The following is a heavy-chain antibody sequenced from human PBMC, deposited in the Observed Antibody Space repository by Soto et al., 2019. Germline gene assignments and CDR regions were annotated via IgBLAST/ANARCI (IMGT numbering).Heavy chain of an antibody. Sequence: QVQLVQSGDEVRKPGSSVKDSCKASGYIFVNYGIAWVRQAPGQGLEWMGWISPYSGNTHHASKVQGRLTMTTDTSAVTDYMDLGSPTSDDTAVYYWAMVDNYVTPTPQDVWGQGTTVSVSS. V-gene: IGHV1-18*01. D-gene: IGHD3-16*01. CDR3: AMVDNYVTPTPQDV. CDR1: GYIFVNYG. CDR2: ISPYSGNT. J-gene: IGHJ6*02.